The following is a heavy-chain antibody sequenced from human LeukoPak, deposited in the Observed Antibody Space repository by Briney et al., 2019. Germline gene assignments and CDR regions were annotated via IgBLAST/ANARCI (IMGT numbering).Heavy chain of an antibody. J-gene: IGHJ4*02. D-gene: IGHD3-10*01. CDR1: GFTFSTYW. Sequence: GGSLRLSCAASGFTFSTYWMNWFRQTPGKGLEWVAKIKADGGEKDHVASVKGRFTISRDNAKNSLYLQMNSLRVEDTAVYYCARVSYYYGSGSYRPTAVYYFDYWGQGTLVTVSS. V-gene: IGHV3-7*04. CDR2: IKADGGEK. CDR3: ARVSYYYGSGSYRPTAVYYFDY.